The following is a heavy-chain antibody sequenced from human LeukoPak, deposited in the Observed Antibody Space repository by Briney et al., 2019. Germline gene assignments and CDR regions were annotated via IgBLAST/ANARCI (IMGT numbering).Heavy chain of an antibody. J-gene: IGHJ5*02. CDR3: ARDGWGCSSTSCFPGWLDP. D-gene: IGHD2-2*01. Sequence: ASVTVSCKSSGYTFTIFGITWVRQAPGQGLEWMGWISAYNGNTNYAQKLQGRVTMTTDTSTSTAYMELRSLRSDDTAVYYCARDGWGCSSTSCFPGWLDPWGQGTLVTVSS. V-gene: IGHV1-18*01. CDR1: GYTFTIFG. CDR2: ISAYNGNT.